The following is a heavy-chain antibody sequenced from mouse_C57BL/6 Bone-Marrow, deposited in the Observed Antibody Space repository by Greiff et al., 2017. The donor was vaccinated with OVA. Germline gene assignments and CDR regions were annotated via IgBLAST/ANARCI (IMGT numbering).Heavy chain of an antibody. CDR2: INPGSGGT. CDR1: GYAFTNYL. J-gene: IGHJ4*01. V-gene: IGHV1-54*01. Sequence: VQLQQSGAELVRPGTSVKVSCKASGYAFTNYLIEWVKQRPGQGLEWIGVINPGSGGTNYNEKFKGKATLTADKSSSTAYMQLSSLTSEDSAVYFCARSYYDYDGDYAMDYWGQGTSVTVSS. D-gene: IGHD2-4*01. CDR3: ARSYYDYDGDYAMDY.